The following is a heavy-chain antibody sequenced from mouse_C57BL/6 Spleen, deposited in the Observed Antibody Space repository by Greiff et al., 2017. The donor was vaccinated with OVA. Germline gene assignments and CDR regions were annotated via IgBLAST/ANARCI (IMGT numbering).Heavy chain of an antibody. D-gene: IGHD1-1*01. V-gene: IGHV5-17*01. Sequence: EVNVVESGGGLVKPGGSLKLSCAASGFTFSDYGMHWVRQAPEKGLEWVAYISSGSSTIYYADTVKGRFTISRDNAKNTLFLQMTSLRSEDTAMYYCARSYGSSPYWYFDVWGTGTTVTVSS. CDR2: ISSGSSTI. CDR3: ARSYGSSPYWYFDV. J-gene: IGHJ1*03. CDR1: GFTFSDYG.